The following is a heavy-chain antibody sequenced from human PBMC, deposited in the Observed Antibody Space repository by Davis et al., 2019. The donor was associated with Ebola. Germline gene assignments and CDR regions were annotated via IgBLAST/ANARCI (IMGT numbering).Heavy chain of an antibody. Sequence: GESLKISCAASGFTFSSYGMHWVRQAPGKGLEWVAVIWYDGSNKYYTDSVKGRFTISRDNSKNTLYLQMNSLRAEDTAVYYCARDGKPFYYYYGMDVWGQGTTVTVSS. CDR1: GFTFSSYG. CDR3: ARDGKPFYYYYGMDV. J-gene: IGHJ6*02. D-gene: IGHD4-23*01. CDR2: IWYDGSNK. V-gene: IGHV3-33*01.